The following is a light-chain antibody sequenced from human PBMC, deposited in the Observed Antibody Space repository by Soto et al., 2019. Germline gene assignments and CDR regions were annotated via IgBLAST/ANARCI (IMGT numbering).Light chain of an antibody. CDR1: QSVSNK. CDR2: AAS. Sequence: EIVMTQSPATLSVSPGERATLSCRASQSVSNKLVWYQQKPGQAPRLLIYAASTRATGIPARFSGSGSGTEFTLTINSLQAEDCAVYYCQQYYNWPRTFGQGTRLEIK. CDR3: QQYYNWPRT. V-gene: IGKV3-15*01. J-gene: IGKJ5*01.